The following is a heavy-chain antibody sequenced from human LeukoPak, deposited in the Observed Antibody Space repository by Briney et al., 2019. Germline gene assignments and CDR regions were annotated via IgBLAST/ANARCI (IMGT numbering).Heavy chain of an antibody. CDR1: GFTFSSYE. Sequence: GGSLRLSCAASGFTFSSYEMNWVRQAPGKGLEWVSYISSTTNIRYYADSVKGRFTISRGNAKNSLYLQMHSLRAEDTALYYCTRDVGFRFDPWGQGTLVTVSS. CDR3: TRDVGFRFDP. J-gene: IGHJ5*02. CDR2: ISSTTNIR. V-gene: IGHV3-48*03. D-gene: IGHD2-15*01.